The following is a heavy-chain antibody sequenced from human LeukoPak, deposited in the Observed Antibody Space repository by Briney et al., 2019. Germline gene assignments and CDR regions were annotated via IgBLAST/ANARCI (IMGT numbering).Heavy chain of an antibody. J-gene: IGHJ4*02. D-gene: IGHD6-6*01. Sequence: SETLSLTCAVYGGSFSGYYWSWIRQPPGKGLEWIGEINHSGSTNYNPSLKSRVTISVDTSKNQFSLKLSSVTAADTVVYYCARERELEYYFDYWGQGTLVTVSS. CDR1: GGSFSGYY. CDR3: ARERELEYYFDY. CDR2: INHSGST. V-gene: IGHV4-34*01.